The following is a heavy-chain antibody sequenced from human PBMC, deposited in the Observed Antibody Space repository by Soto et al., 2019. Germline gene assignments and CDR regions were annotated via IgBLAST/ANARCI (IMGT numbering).Heavy chain of an antibody. V-gene: IGHV3-23*05. CDR3: AIARHCSSATCPAAE. D-gene: IGHD2-2*01. Sequence: EVQLLESGGGLVQPGGSLILSCAASGFPFSTSGILWLRQPPGEGLEWVSAIGPTANTNYRDSVKGRFTLSRDNSRNTVLLQMSALRPDDTALYYCAIARHCSSATCPAAEWGQGTLITVSS. J-gene: IGHJ4*02. CDR1: GFPFSTSG. CDR2: IGPTANT.